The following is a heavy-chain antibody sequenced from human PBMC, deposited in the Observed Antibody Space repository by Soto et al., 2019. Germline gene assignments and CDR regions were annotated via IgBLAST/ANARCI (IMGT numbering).Heavy chain of an antibody. D-gene: IGHD2-21*02. V-gene: IGHV2-5*02. CDR1: AFSLSTGGGG. Sequence: QITLKESGPRLVKPTQTLTLTCTFSAFSLSTGGGGVGWIRQPPGKALEWLALIFWDDDKRYSPSLRSRLTITKDTSKNQVVLTMTNMDPVDTATYYCIQSRCGGDCLQSYASYYYYGMDVWGQGTTVTVSS. CDR3: IQSRCGGDCLQSYASYYYYGMDV. CDR2: IFWDDDK. J-gene: IGHJ6*02.